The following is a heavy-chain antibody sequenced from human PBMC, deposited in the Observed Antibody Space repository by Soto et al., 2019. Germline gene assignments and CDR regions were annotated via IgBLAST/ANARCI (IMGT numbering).Heavy chain of an antibody. V-gene: IGHV1-2*04. CDR1: GYTFTGYY. J-gene: IGHJ4*02. CDR3: ARQGSVRSVYEPFDH. D-gene: IGHD5-12*01. Sequence: QVQLVQSGAEVKKAGASVKVSCTASGYTFTGYYIHWVRQAPGQGLEWMGWINPDSGGTDYAPKSQGWVTMTRDTSRSTADRELSRLKSDDTAVCYCARQGSVRSVYEPFDHWGQGTLVTVSS. CDR2: INPDSGGT.